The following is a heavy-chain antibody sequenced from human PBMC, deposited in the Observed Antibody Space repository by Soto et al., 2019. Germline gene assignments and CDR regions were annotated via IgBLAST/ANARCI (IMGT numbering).Heavy chain of an antibody. CDR1: GGSISSGGYY. V-gene: IGHV4-31*03. D-gene: IGHD2-15*01. CDR2: ISYSGST. CDR3: ATIGGYCSGGSCLAYYYYGMDV. Sequence: PSETLSLTCTVSGGSISSGGYYWSWIRQHPGRGLEWIGYISYSGSTYYNPSLKSRVTISVDTSKIQFSLKLSSVTAADTSVYYCATIGGYCSGGSCLAYYYYGMDVWGQGTTVTVSS. J-gene: IGHJ6*02.